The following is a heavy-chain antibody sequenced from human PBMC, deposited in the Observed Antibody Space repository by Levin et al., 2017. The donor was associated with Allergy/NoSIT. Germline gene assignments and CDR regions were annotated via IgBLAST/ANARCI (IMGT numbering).Heavy chain of an antibody. Sequence: GASVKVSCKASGYTFTGYYMHWVRQAPGQGLEWMGWINPNSGGTNYAQKFQGWVTMTRDTSISTAYMELSRLRSDDTAVYYCARGTKRDSSSPVWYFDLWGRGTLVTVSS. CDR2: INPNSGGT. CDR3: ARGTKRDSSSPVWYFDL. V-gene: IGHV1-2*04. D-gene: IGHD6-6*01. CDR1: GYTFTGYY. J-gene: IGHJ2*01.